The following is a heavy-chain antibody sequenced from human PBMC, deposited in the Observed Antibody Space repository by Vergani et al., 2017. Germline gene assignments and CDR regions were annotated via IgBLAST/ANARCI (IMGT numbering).Heavy chain of an antibody. CDR1: GFSVSSNY. D-gene: IGHD3-3*01. V-gene: IGHV3-53*02. CDR2: IYSGGST. J-gene: IGHJ4*02. Sequence: EVQLVETGGGLIQPGGSLRLSCAASGFSVSSNYMSWVRQAPGKGLEWVSVIYSGGSTYYADSVKGRFTISRDNSKNTLYLQINSLRAEDTAVYYCARGGGAIFGVVDYWGQGTLVTVSS. CDR3: ARGGGAIFGVVDY.